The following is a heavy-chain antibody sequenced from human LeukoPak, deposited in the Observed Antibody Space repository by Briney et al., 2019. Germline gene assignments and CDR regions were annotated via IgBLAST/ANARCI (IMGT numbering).Heavy chain of an antibody. V-gene: IGHV4-39*01. D-gene: IGHD6-6*01. J-gene: IGHJ5*02. CDR3: ARLSSSSWSYWFDP. Sequence: PSETLSLTCTVSGGSISSSSYYWGWIRQPPGKGLEWIGSIYYSGSTYYNPSLKSRVTISVDTPKNQFSLKLSSVTAADTAVYYCARLSSSSWSYWFDPWGQGTLVTVSS. CDR2: IYYSGST. CDR1: GGSISSSSYY.